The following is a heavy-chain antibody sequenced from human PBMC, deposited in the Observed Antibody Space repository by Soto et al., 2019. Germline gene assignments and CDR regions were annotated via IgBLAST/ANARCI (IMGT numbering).Heavy chain of an antibody. J-gene: IGHJ6*02. D-gene: IGHD2-15*01. CDR3: SRFYSRGLYDYGMYV. CDR1: GYSFTSYW. V-gene: IGHV5-51*01. Sequence: PGESLKISCKGSGYSFTSYWIGWVRQMPGKGLEWMGIIYPGDSDTRYSPSFQGQVTISADKSISTAYLQWSSLKASDTGMYYCSRFYSRGLYDYGMYVWGQGTTVTVSS. CDR2: IYPGDSDT.